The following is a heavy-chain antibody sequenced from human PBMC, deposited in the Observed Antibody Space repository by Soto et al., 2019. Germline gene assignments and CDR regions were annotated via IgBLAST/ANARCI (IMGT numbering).Heavy chain of an antibody. J-gene: IGHJ5*02. CDR3: AKDRVIQLLPIWPDP. CDR2: IWYDGSNK. V-gene: IGHV3-33*06. D-gene: IGHD2-2*01. Sequence: RLSCAASGFTFSSYGMHWVRQAPGKGLEWVAVIWYDGSNKYYADSVKGRFTISRDNSKNTLYLQVDSLRVDDTAVYYCAKDRVIQLLPIWPDPWGQGTLVTVSS. CDR1: GFTFSSYG.